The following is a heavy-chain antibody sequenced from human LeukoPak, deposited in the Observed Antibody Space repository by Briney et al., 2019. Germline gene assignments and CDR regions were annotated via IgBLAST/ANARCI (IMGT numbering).Heavy chain of an antibody. Sequence: PSETLSLTCTVSGGSISTYFCSWIRQPPERGLEWIGNINYSGSIDYNPSLKSRVTISVGTSKNQSSLKLSSVTAADTAVYYCVCTSTWLAFDIWGQGTMVTVSS. CDR2: INYSGSI. D-gene: IGHD5-12*01. CDR3: VCTSTWLAFDI. V-gene: IGHV4-59*08. CDR1: GGSISTYF. J-gene: IGHJ3*02.